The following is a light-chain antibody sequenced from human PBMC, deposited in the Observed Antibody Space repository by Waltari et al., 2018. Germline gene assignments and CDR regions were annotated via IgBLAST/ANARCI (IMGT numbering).Light chain of an antibody. CDR1: ESVLYSSNNKNH. J-gene: IGKJ4*01. V-gene: IGKV4-1*01. CDR3: QQYYSTPLT. CDR2: WAS. Sequence: PESLAVSLGERATINCKSSESVLYSSNNKNHLAWYQQKPGQPPKLLLYWASTRKSGVPDRFSGSGSETDFTLTVTSLQAEDVAVYYCQQYYSTPLTFGGGTKVEIK.